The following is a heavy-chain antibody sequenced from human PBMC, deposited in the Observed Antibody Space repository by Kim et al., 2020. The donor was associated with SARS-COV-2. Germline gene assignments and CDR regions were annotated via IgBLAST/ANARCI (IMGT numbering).Heavy chain of an antibody. J-gene: IGHJ4*02. CDR1: GYTFTSYY. D-gene: IGHD3-16*01. V-gene: IGHV1-46*01. CDR3: ARAGGGKDGGSAVRY. CDR2: INPSGGST. Sequence: ASVKVSCKASGYTFTSYYMHWVRQAPGQGLEWMGIINPSGGSTSYAQKFQGRVTMTRDTSTSTVYMELSSLRSEDTAVYYCARAGGGKDGGSAVRYWGQGTLVTVSS.